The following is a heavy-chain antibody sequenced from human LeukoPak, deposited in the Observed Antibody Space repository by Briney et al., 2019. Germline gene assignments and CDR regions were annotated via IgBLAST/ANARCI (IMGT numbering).Heavy chain of an antibody. J-gene: IGHJ4*02. Sequence: SVKVSCRASGGTLSGYAISWLRQAPGQGLEWMGRIIPMFGSTSNAEKLEGRVTITTDESMNTAYFEPSSLRSEDSAVYYCAREEGFYDNDGYYFGWGQGTQVTVSS. CDR2: IIPMFGST. CDR1: GGTLSGYA. V-gene: IGHV1-69*05. D-gene: IGHD3-22*01. CDR3: AREEGFYDNDGYYFG.